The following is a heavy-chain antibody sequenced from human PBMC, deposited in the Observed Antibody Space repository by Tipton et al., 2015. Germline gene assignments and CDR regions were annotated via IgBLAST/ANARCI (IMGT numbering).Heavy chain of an antibody. CDR1: SDSINKYY. CDR3: ARARGRHGGLFDS. Sequence: TLSLTCTVSSDSINKYYWSWIRQPPGKELEWIGYIQFSGATNYNPSLESRVSISVDTSKTQFSLKMSSVTASDTAVYYCARARGRHGGLFDSWGQGTLVTVSS. J-gene: IGHJ4*02. D-gene: IGHD4-23*01. CDR2: IQFSGAT. V-gene: IGHV4-59*01.